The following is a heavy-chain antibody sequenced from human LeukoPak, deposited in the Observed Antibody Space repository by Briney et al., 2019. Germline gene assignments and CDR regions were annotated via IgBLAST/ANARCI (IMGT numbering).Heavy chain of an antibody. CDR2: ISPGGPT. CDR1: GFPFSSHG. Sequence: GGTLRLSCAGSGFPFSSHGMNWVRQAPGKGLEWVSGISPGGPTYYADSVKGRFSISRDDSKNTLYLQMKNLRAEDTAVYYCAKDGAWLRFDDWGQGILVSVSS. CDR3: AKDGAWLRFDD. D-gene: IGHD5-12*01. V-gene: IGHV3-23*01. J-gene: IGHJ4*02.